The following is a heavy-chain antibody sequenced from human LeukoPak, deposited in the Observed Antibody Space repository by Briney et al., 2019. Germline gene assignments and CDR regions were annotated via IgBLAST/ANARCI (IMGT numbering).Heavy chain of an antibody. V-gene: IGHV4-4*02. CDR2: IYHSGRT. CDR3: ARIITYYDFSCWFDP. Sequence: SQTLSLTCAVSGGSINKSNWWSWVRQPPGKGLEWIGEIYHSGRTYYNPSLKSRVTISVDTSKNQFSLKLSSVTAADTAVYYCARIITYYDFSCWFDPWGQGTLVTVSS. J-gene: IGHJ5*02. D-gene: IGHD3-3*01. CDR1: GGSINKSNW.